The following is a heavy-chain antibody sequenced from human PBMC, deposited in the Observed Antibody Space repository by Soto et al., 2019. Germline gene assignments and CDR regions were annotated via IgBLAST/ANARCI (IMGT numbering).Heavy chain of an antibody. CDR1: GGSFSGYY. V-gene: IGHV4-34*01. CDR3: ARPPGRTTFGYYYGMDV. Sequence: SETLSLTCAVYGGSFSGYYWSWIRQPPGKGLEWIGEINHSGSTNYNPSLKSRVTISVDTSKNQFSLKLSSVTAADTAVYYCARPPGRTTFGYYYGMDVWGQGTTVTVSS. CDR2: INHSGST. D-gene: IGHD1-1*01. J-gene: IGHJ6*02.